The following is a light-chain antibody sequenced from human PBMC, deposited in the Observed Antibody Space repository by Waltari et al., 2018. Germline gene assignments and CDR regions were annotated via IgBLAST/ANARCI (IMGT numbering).Light chain of an antibody. V-gene: IGLV2-14*03. Sequence: QSALIQPASLSASPGQSITISCTGTSNDIGPYDFVSWHQQHPGKVPKLIIYDVDIRPSGISNRFSGSKSGNTASLTISGLQAEDDSDYYCSSFTTSKTRVFGGGTRVTVL. CDR3: SSFTTSKTRV. CDR2: DVD. J-gene: IGLJ2*01. CDR1: SNDIGPYDF.